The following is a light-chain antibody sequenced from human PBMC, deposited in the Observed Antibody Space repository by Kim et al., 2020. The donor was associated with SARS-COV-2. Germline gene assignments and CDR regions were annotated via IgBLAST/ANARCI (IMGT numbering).Light chain of an antibody. Sequence: ELTQPPSASGTPGQRVTISCSGSSSNIGSNYVYWYQQLPGTAPKLLIYRNNQRPSGVPDRFSGPKSGTSASLAISGLRCEDETVYYCAAWDDSLSVWVFGGGTQLTVL. CDR1: SSNIGSNY. CDR2: RNN. CDR3: AAWDDSLSVWV. V-gene: IGLV1-47*01. J-gene: IGLJ3*02.